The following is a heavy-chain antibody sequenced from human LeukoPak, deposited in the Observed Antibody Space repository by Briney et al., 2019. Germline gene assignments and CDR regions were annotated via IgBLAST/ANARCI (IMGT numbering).Heavy chain of an antibody. J-gene: IGHJ4*02. Sequence: ASVKLSCKASGYTFTSYGISWVRQAPGQGLEWMGWISAYNGNTNYAQKLQARVTMTTDTSTSTAYMELRSLRSDDTAVYYCARSPGRYGGNSAKVYWGQGTLVTVSS. V-gene: IGHV1-18*01. CDR2: ISAYNGNT. D-gene: IGHD4-23*01. CDR1: GYTFTSYG. CDR3: ARSPGRYGGNSAKVY.